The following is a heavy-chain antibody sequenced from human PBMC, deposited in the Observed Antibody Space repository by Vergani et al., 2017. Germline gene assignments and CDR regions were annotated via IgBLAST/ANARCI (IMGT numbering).Heavy chain of an antibody. CDR1: GGSISSGGYS. CDR3: ARGGNFAGHDYIWGSYDLLDY. V-gene: IGHV4-30-2*01. D-gene: IGHD3-16*01. J-gene: IGHJ4*02. CDR2: IYHSGST. Sequence: QLQLQESGSGLVKPSQTLSLTCAVSGGSISSGGYSWSWIRQPPGKGLEWIGYIYHSGSTYYNPSLKSRVTISVDRSKNQFSLKLSSVTAADTAVYYCARGGNFAGHDYIWGSYDLLDYWGQGTLVTVSS.